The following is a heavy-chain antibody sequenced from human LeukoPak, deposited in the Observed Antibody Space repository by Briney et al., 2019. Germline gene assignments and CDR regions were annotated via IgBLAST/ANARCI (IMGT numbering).Heavy chain of an antibody. CDR1: GFSFSSYW. CDR2: IRQDESER. V-gene: IGHV3-7*01. Sequence: GGSLRLSCEGSGFSFSSYWMTWVRQLPGKGPEWVANIRQDESERYFADSVKGRFTIPRDNAKESVYLHMSSLRAEDTALYYCARLSAYYYGSYFYYYMDVWGKGTTVTVSS. D-gene: IGHD3-10*01. J-gene: IGHJ6*03. CDR3: ARLSAYYYGSYFYYYMDV.